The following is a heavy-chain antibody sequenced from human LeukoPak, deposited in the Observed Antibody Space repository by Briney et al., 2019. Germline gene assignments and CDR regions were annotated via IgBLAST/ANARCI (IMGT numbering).Heavy chain of an antibody. V-gene: IGHV3-21*01. CDR2: ISSSSSYI. D-gene: IGHD3-22*01. CDR1: GFTFSSYS. CDR3: ARDSGLANYYDSSGYYYS. Sequence: GGSLRLSCAASGFTFSSYSMNWVRQAPGKGLEWVSSISSSSSYIYYADSVKGRFTISRDNAKNSLYLQMNSLRAEDTAVYYCARDSGLANYYDSSGYYYSWGQGTLVTVSS. J-gene: IGHJ4*02.